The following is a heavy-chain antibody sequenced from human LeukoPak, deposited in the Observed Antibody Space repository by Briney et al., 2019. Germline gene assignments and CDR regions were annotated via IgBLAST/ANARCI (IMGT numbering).Heavy chain of an antibody. CDR1: GFTFSSYA. D-gene: IGHD3-16*01. J-gene: IGHJ4*02. CDR2: ISGSGGST. V-gene: IGHV3-23*01. Sequence: GGSLRLSCAASGFTFSSYAMSWVRQAPGKGLEWVSAISGSGGSTYYADSVKGRFIISRDNSKNTLYLQMNSLRAEDTAVYYCAKDLAVLTVAFDYWGQGTLVTVSS. CDR3: AKDLAVLTVAFDY.